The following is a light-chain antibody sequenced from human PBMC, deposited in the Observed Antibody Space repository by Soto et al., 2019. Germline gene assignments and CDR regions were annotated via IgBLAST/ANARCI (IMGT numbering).Light chain of an antibody. CDR1: SNDVGGYNY. CDR3: CSYAGSNNWV. J-gene: IGLJ3*02. CDR2: EAS. Sequence: QSVLTQPPSASGSPGQSVTISCTGTSNDVGGYNYVSWYQHHPGKAPKLMIYEASKRPSGVPDRFSGSSSANTASLTVSGLQAEDEADYYCCSYAGSNNWVFGGGTKLTVL. V-gene: IGLV2-8*01.